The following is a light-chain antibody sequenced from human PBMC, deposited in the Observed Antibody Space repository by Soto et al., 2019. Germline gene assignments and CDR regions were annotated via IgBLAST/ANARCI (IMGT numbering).Light chain of an antibody. CDR3: CSYAGSYTVV. CDR2: DDS. Sequence: QSALTQPRSVSGSPGQSVTISCTGTSSDVGGYNYVSWYQQHPGKAPKLMIYDDSKRPSGVPDRFSGSKSGNTASLTISGLQAEDEADYYCCSYAGSYTVVFGGGTQLTVL. V-gene: IGLV2-11*01. CDR1: SSDVGGYNY. J-gene: IGLJ2*01.